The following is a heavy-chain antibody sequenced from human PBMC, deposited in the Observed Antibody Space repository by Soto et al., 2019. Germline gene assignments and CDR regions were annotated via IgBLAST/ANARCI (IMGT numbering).Heavy chain of an antibody. Sequence: EVQLVESGGGLVKPGGSLRLSCAASGFTFSSYSMNWVRQAPGKGLEWVSSISSSSSYIYYADSVKGRFTISRDNAKNSLYRQTNSLRAEDTGVYYCASIAAALSFDYWGQGTLVTVSS. D-gene: IGHD6-13*01. CDR2: ISSSSSYI. V-gene: IGHV3-21*01. J-gene: IGHJ4*02. CDR1: GFTFSSYS. CDR3: ASIAAALSFDY.